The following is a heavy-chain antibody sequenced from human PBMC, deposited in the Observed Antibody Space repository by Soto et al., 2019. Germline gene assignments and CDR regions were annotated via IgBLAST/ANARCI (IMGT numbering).Heavy chain of an antibody. Sequence: QVQLQQWGAGLLKPSETLSLTCAVYGGSFSGYYWSWIRQPPGKGLEWIGEINHSGSTNYNPSLKSRVTISVDTSKHQCSLKLSSVTAADTAVYYCARAWGMVRGVAYGMDVWGQGTTVTVSS. D-gene: IGHD3-10*01. CDR2: INHSGST. J-gene: IGHJ6*02. CDR1: GGSFSGYY. CDR3: ARAWGMVRGVAYGMDV. V-gene: IGHV4-34*01.